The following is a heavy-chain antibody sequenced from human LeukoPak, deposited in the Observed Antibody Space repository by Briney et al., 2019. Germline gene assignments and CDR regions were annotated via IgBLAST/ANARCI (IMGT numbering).Heavy chain of an antibody. CDR3: AREGTRWLQPADY. CDR1: GFTFSSYG. Sequence: GGSLRLSCAASGFTFSSYGMHWVRQAPGKGLEWVAFIRYDGSNKYYADSVKGRFTISRDNSKNTLYLQMNSLGADDTALYYCAREGTRWLQPADYWGQGTLVTVSS. J-gene: IGHJ4*02. V-gene: IGHV3-30*02. CDR2: IRYDGSNK. D-gene: IGHD5-24*01.